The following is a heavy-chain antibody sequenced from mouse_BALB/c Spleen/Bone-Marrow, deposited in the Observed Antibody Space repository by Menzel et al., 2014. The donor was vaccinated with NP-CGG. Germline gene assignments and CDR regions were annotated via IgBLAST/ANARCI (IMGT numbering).Heavy chain of an antibody. D-gene: IGHD2-14*01. CDR1: GFNIKDTY. J-gene: IGHJ1*01. CDR2: IDPANGNT. CDR3: ANYRYGWYFDA. V-gene: IGHV14-3*02. Sequence: EVQLQQSGAELVKPGASVKLSCTASGFNIKDTYMHWVKQRPEQGLEWIGRIDPANGNTKYDPKFQGKATITADTSSNTAYLQLSSLTSEDTAVYYCANYRYGWYFDAWGAGTTVTVSS.